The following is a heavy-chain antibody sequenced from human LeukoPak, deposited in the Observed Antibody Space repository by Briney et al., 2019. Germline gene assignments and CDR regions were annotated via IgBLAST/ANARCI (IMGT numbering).Heavy chain of an antibody. CDR3: AKDSSGSYSPQH. CDR1: GFIFNNYA. D-gene: IGHD1-26*01. Sequence: GGSLRLSCAGSGFIFNNYAMHWVRQPPGKGLEWVSGISWNSGSIDYADSVKGRFTISRDNAKNTLYLQMNSLRAGDTAVYYCAKDSSGSYSPQHWGQGTLVTVSS. J-gene: IGHJ1*01. V-gene: IGHV3-9*01. CDR2: ISWNSGSI.